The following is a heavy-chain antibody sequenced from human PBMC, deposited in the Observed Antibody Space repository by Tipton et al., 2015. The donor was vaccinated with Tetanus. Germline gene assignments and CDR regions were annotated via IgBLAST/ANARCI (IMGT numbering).Heavy chain of an antibody. D-gene: IGHD4-17*01. CDR2: ISGSGGST. V-gene: IGHV3-23*01. Sequence: SLRLSCAASGFTFSSYAMSWVRQAPGKGLEWVSAISGSGGSTYYADSVKGRFTISRDNSKNTLYLQMNSLRAEDTAVYYCAKDYGDEKDYYYYYGMDVWGQGTTVTVSS. CDR3: AKDYGDEKDYYYYYGMDV. CDR1: GFTFSSYA. J-gene: IGHJ6*02.